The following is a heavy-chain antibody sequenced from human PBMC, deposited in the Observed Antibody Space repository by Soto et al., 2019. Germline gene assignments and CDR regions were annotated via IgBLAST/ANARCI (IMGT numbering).Heavy chain of an antibody. CDR2: IYNTGST. J-gene: IGHJ6*02. CDR3: ARNILHSSSSVYYYYGMDV. D-gene: IGHD6-6*01. CDR1: GGSVSSGSHY. V-gene: IGHV4-61*01. Sequence: QVQLKEWGPGLVKPSETLSLTCTVSGGSVSSGSHYWSWIRQPPGKGLEWVGYIYNTGSTNYNPPLMSRVTISVDMSKNQFSLKLRSVTTADTAVYYCARNILHSSSSVYYYYGMDVWGRGTTVTVSS.